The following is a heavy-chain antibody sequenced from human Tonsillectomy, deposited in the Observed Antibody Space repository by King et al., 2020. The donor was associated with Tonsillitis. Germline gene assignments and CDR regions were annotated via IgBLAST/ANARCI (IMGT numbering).Heavy chain of an antibody. V-gene: IGHV3-33*01. CDR2: IWYDGSNK. Sequence: VQLVESGGGVVQPGRSLRLSCAASGFTFSNYGMHWVRQAPGKGLEWVAVIWYDGSNKYYADSVKGRFTISRDNSKNTLYLQMNSLRAADTAVYYCAREYYYDTQGWDYWGQGTLVTVSS. D-gene: IGHD3-22*01. CDR3: AREYYYDTQGWDY. CDR1: GFTFSNYG. J-gene: IGHJ4*02.